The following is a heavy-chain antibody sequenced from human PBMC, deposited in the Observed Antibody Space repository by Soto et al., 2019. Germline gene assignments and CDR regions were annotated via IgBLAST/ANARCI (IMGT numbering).Heavy chain of an antibody. J-gene: IGHJ6*02. V-gene: IGHV4-59*01. CDR1: GGSISSYF. D-gene: IGHD6-19*01. Sequence: SETLSLTCTVSGGSISSYFWSWIRQPPGKGLEWIGYIDYSGRTNYNPALKSRVSISVDTSKNQFSLMLNSVTAADTAMYYCSRDGASSSWHGMDVWGQGTTVTVSS. CDR2: IDYSGRT. CDR3: SRDGASSSWHGMDV.